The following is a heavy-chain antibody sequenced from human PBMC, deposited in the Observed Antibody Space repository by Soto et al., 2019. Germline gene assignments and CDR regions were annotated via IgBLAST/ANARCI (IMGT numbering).Heavy chain of an antibody. D-gene: IGHD2-2*01. CDR3: AREVSTSLNWFDP. V-gene: IGHV4-59*01. Sequence: SETLSLTCTVSGGSISSYYWSWIRQPPGKGLEWIGYIYYSGSTNYNPSLKSRVTISVDTSKNQFSLKLSPVTAADTAVYYCAREVSTSLNWFDPWGQGTLVTVSS. J-gene: IGHJ5*02. CDR1: GGSISSYY. CDR2: IYYSGST.